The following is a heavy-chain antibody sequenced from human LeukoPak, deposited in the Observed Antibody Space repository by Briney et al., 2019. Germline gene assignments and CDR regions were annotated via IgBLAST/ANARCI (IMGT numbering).Heavy chain of an antibody. J-gene: IGHJ4*02. CDR1: GFTFSSYW. CDR2: IKSKTDGGTT. CDR3: TARGITMVRGVIITDDY. V-gene: IGHV3-15*01. D-gene: IGHD3-10*01. Sequence: GGSLRLSCAASGFTFSSYWMHWVRQAPGKGLEWVGRIKSKTDGGTTDYAAPVKGRFTISRDDSKNTLYLQMNSLKTEDTAVYYCTARGITMVRGVIITDDYWGQGTLVTVSS.